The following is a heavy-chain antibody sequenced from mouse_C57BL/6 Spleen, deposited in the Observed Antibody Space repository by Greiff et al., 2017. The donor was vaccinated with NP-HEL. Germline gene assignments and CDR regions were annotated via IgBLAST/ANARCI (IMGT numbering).Heavy chain of an antibody. V-gene: IGHV1-22*01. Sequence: EVQLQQSGPELVKPGASVKMSCKASGYTFTDYNMHWVKQSHGKSLEWIGYINTNNGGTSYNQQFKGKATLTVNKSSSTAYMELRSLTSEDSAVYYYASFDYDGRVYAMDDWGQGTSVTVSS. CDR2: INTNNGGT. D-gene: IGHD2-4*01. CDR1: GYTFTDYN. CDR3: ASFDYDGRVYAMDD. J-gene: IGHJ4*01.